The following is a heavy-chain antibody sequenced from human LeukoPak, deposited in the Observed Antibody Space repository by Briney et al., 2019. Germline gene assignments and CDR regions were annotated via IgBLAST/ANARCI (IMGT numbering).Heavy chain of an antibody. CDR1: GFSFSNAW. Sequence: PGGSLRLSCAASGFSFSNAWMXXXRQVPGXXXXXXXXIXXXSXXXXXXYAXXXXXXXTXSRDNSKKTLYLQMNNLKTEDTAVYYCTTEYYDSGSDIDVWGKGTTVTVSS. CDR2: IXXXSXXXXX. J-gene: IGHJ6*03. D-gene: IGHD3-22*01. CDR3: TTEYYDSGSDIDV. V-gene: IGHV3-15*01.